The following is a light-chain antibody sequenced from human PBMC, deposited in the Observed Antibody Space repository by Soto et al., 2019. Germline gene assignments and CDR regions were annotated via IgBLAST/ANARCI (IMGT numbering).Light chain of an antibody. CDR3: QHYGSSFT. Sequence: EIVLTQSPGTLSLSPGERATLSCRASQSVSSSYLAWYQQKPGQAPRLLIYGASSRATGIPDKFSGSGSGTDFTLTISILEPEDCAVYYCQHYGSSFTFGPGTKVDIK. J-gene: IGKJ3*01. CDR2: GAS. V-gene: IGKV3-20*01. CDR1: QSVSSSY.